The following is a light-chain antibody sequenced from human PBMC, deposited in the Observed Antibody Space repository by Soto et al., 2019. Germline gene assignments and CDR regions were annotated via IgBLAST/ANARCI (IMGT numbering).Light chain of an antibody. CDR3: GSYTGSIYV. CDR1: SSDVGNYNY. CDR2: EVS. J-gene: IGLJ1*01. V-gene: IGLV2-14*01. Sequence: QSALTQPASVSGSPGQSITISCTGASSDVGNYNYVSWYQQHPGKAPKLIIYEVSNRPSGVSSRFSGSKSGNTASLTISGLQAEDEADYYCGSYTGSIYVFGTGTKVTV.